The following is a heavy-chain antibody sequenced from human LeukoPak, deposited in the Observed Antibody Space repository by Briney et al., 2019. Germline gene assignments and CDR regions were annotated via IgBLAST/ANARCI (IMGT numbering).Heavy chain of an antibody. J-gene: IGHJ4*02. V-gene: IGHV4-4*02. Sequence: SETLSLTCAVSGGSISGDNWGSGVRQAPGKGREGMGEVAHSARTTSHPSLNSRVTISEDKSKNPFSLIMSSLPPADTAVYYCAKGDRGGWLDFDSWGQGTLATVSS. CDR1: GGSISGDNW. CDR3: AKGDRGGWLDFDS. CDR2: VAHSART. D-gene: IGHD3-22*01.